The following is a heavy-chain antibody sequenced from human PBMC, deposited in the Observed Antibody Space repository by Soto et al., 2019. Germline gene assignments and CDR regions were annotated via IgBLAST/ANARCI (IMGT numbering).Heavy chain of an antibody. V-gene: IGHV6-1*01. J-gene: IGHJ4*02. Sequence: SQTLSLTCAISGDSVSSNTAAWNWIRQSPSRGLEWLGRTYYRSKWYNDYAVSVKSRITINPDTSKNQFSLQLNSVTPEDTAVYYCARDRIVVVTAIPYYFDYRGQGILVTVSS. CDR1: GDSVSSNTAA. D-gene: IGHD2-21*02. CDR3: ARDRIVVVTAIPYYFDY. CDR2: TYYRSKWYN.